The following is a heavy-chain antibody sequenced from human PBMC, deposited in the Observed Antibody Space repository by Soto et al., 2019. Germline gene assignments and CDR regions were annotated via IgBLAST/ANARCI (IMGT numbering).Heavy chain of an antibody. Sequence: GGSLRLSCATSGFTFNTYPMTWVRQAPGKGLEWVSSISSTAGRTSSYADSVRGRFAISRDFSDNTVYLQMNNLRVDDTAVYFCAKGVLSFHYGMEVWGQGTTVTVSS. CDR1: GFTFNTYP. D-gene: IGHD3-10*01. V-gene: IGHV3-23*01. CDR3: AKGVLSFHYGMEV. J-gene: IGHJ6*02. CDR2: ISSTAGRTS.